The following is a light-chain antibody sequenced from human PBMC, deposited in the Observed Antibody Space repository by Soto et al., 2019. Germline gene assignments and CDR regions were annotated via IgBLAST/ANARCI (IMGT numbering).Light chain of an antibody. CDR2: EDR. J-gene: IGLJ2*01. CDR1: KLGDKF. Sequence: SYELTQSPSVSVSPGQTASITCSGDKLGDKFAYWYQQKPGQSPVVVIYEDRKRPSGIPERFSGSNSGNTATLTISGTQAMDEADYYCQAWDSSSVVFGGRTKLTVL. CDR3: QAWDSSSVV. V-gene: IGLV3-1*01.